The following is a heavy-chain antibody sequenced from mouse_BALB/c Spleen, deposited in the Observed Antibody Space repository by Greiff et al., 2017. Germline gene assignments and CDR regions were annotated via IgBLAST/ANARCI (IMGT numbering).Heavy chain of an antibody. V-gene: IGHV7-1*02. CDR3: ARDALTGTLDY. J-gene: IGHJ4*01. CDR2: SRNKANDYTT. CDR1: GFTFSDFY. Sequence: DVMLVESGGGLVQPGGSLRLSCATSGFTFSDFYMEWVRQPPGKRLEWIAASRNKANDYTTEYSASVKGRFIVSRDTSQSILYLQMNALRAEDTAIYYCARDALTGTLDYWGQGTSVTVSS. D-gene: IGHD4-1*01.